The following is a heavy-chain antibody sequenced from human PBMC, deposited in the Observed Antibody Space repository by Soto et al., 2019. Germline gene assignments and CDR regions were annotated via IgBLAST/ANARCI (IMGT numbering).Heavy chain of an antibody. CDR1: GFTFSSYS. CDR2: ISSSSIYT. D-gene: IGHD3-10*01. J-gene: IGHJ6*03. V-gene: IGHV3-21*06. Sequence: EVQLVESGGGLVKPGGSPRLSCVVSGFTFSSYSMNWVRQAPGKGLEWVSSISSSSIYTYYADSVKGRFTISRDNAKNSVYLQMNSLRAEDTAVYYCARDFKESQYYYYCMDVWGKGTTVTVSS. CDR3: ARDFKESQYYYYCMDV.